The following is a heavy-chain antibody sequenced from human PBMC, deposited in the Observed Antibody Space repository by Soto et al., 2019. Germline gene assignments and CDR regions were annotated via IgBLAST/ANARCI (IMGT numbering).Heavy chain of an antibody. J-gene: IGHJ4*02. CDR3: ARVYDSSRFYFYFDH. D-gene: IGHD3-22*01. CDR2: SYSSGRT. CDR1: GGSISTYY. Sequence: SETLSLTCTVSGGSISTYYWACIRQPAWKGLDWIVRSYSSGRTNYNPSLKSRVTMSVDTSKNQFSLKLSSVTGADTAVYYCARVYDSSRFYFYFDHGGQGTPVTVSS. V-gene: IGHV4-4*07.